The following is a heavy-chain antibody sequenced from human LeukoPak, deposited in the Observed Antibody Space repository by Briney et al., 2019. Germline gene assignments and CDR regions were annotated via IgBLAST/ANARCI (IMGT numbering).Heavy chain of an antibody. J-gene: IGHJ5*02. CDR2: ISGSGCST. V-gene: IGHV3-23*01. CDR3: AKYFQSLFRFGGGLQP. D-gene: IGHD3-10*01. CDR1: GFTFSSYA. Sequence: GGSLRLSCAASGFTFSSYAMSWVRQAPGKGLEWVSAISGSGCSTYYADSVKGRFTISRDNSKNTLYLQMNSLRAEDTAVYYCAKYFQSLFRFGGGLQPWGQGTLVTVSS.